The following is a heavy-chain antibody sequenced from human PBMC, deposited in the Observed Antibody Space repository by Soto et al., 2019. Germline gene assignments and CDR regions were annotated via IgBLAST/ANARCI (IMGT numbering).Heavy chain of an antibody. CDR3: ARDLMSLTNDRYFHL. V-gene: IGHV4-30-4*01. CDR2: IFDSGST. CDR1: GGSISGGVHS. Sequence: SETLSLTCTVSGGSISGGVHSWSWIRQPPGKGLEWIGHIFDSGSTYYNPSLKSRLTISVDTSKNQFSLRLSSVTAADTAVYYCARDLMSLTNDRYFHLWCRGRLVSVS. J-gene: IGHJ2*01. D-gene: IGHD2-8*01.